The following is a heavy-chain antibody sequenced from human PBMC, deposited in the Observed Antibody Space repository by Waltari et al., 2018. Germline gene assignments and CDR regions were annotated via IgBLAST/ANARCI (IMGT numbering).Heavy chain of an antibody. CDR3: ARAGRYYYGSGSYLGY. CDR1: GYTFTSYY. J-gene: IGHJ4*02. V-gene: IGHV1-46*01. CDR2: INPSGGST. Sequence: QVQLVQSGAEVKKPGASVKVSCKASGYTFTSYYMHWVRQAPGQGLEWMGIINPSGGSTDYAQKFQGRVTMTSDTSTSTVYMELSSLRSEDTAVYYCARAGRYYYGSGSYLGYWGQGTLVTVSS. D-gene: IGHD3-10*01.